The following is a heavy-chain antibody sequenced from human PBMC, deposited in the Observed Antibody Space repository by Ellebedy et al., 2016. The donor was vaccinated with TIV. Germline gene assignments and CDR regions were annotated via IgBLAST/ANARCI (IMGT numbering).Heavy chain of an antibody. J-gene: IGHJ4*02. Sequence: ASVKVSXXASGYTFTSYGISWVRQAPGQGLEWMGWISAYNGNTNYAQKLQGRVTMTTDTSTSTAYMELRSLRSDDTAVYYCARDRPIYCSSTSCYAKRGDYWGQGTLVTVSS. D-gene: IGHD2-2*01. CDR1: GYTFTSYG. CDR3: ARDRPIYCSSTSCYAKRGDY. V-gene: IGHV1-18*01. CDR2: ISAYNGNT.